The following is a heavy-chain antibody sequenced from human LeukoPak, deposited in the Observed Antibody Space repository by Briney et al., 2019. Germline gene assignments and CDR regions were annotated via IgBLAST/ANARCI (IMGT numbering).Heavy chain of an antibody. D-gene: IGHD6-13*01. CDR3: VSDGGGIAAAHR. CDR2: ISYDGSNK. CDR1: GFTFSSYA. Sequence: GGSLRLSCAASGFTFSSYAMHWVRQAPGKGLEWVAVISYDGSNKYYADSVKGRFTISRDNSRNTLYLQMNGLRAEDTAVYYCVSDGGGIAAAHRWGQGTLVTVSS. J-gene: IGHJ4*02. V-gene: IGHV3-30*04.